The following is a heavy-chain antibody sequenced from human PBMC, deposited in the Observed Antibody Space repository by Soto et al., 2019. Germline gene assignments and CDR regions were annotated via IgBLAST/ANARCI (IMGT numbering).Heavy chain of an antibody. CDR1: GGSISSGGYS. D-gene: IGHD5-12*01. CDR3: ARGSGSDAPVFGY. J-gene: IGHJ4*02. V-gene: IGHV4-30-2*01. Sequence: SETLSLTCAVSGGSISSGGYSWSWIRQPPGKGLEWIGYIYHSGSTCYNPSLKSRVTISVDRSKNQFSLKLSSVTAADTAVYYCARGSGSDAPVFGYWGQGTLVTVSS. CDR2: IYHSGST.